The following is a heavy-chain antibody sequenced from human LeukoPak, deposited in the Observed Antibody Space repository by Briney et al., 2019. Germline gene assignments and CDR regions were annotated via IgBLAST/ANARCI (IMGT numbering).Heavy chain of an antibody. CDR3: ARRDDHNSRDY. D-gene: IGHD5-24*01. CDR2: IYSGGST. CDR1: GFTFSSYG. V-gene: IGHV3-NL1*01. Sequence: PGGSLRLSCAASGFTFSSYGMHWVRQAPGKGLEWVSLIYSGGSTYYADSVKGRFTISRDNSKNTVYLQMNSLRAEDTAMYYCARRDDHNSRDYWGQGTLVTVSS. J-gene: IGHJ4*02.